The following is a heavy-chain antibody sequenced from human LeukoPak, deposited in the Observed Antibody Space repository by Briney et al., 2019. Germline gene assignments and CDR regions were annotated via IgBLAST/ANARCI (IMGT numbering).Heavy chain of an antibody. CDR3: ARHGGSLGYFDY. J-gene: IGHJ4*02. V-gene: IGHV4-59*08. D-gene: IGHD1-26*01. CDR1: GGSISTYY. CDR2: VYDSGTT. Sequence: SETQSLTCSVSGGSISTYYWSWIRQTPGKGLEWIGYVYDSGTTNYNPSLKGRVTISSDTSKDQFSLNLRSVDAADTAIYYCARHGGSLGYFDYWGQGTLVTVSS.